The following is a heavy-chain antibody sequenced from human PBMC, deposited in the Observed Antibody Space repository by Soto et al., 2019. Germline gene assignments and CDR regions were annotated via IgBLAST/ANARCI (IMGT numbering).Heavy chain of an antibody. CDR1: GYSFTSYW. V-gene: IGHV5-51*01. J-gene: IGHJ4*02. CDR2: IYPGDSDT. Sequence: GESLKISCKGSGYSFTSYWIGWVRQMPGKGLEWMGIIYPGDSDTRYSPSFQGQVTISADKSISTAYLQWSSLKASDTAMYYCARIVVYCSGGSCYSRYYFDYWGQGTLVTVPS. CDR3: ARIVVYCSGGSCYSRYYFDY. D-gene: IGHD2-15*01.